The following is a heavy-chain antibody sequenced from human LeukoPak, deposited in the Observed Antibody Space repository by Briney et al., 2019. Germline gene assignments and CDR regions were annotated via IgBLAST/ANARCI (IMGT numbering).Heavy chain of an antibody. D-gene: IGHD3-22*01. CDR2: TSAYNGNT. CDR3: ARDEGYYYDSSGQPFDY. V-gene: IGHV1-18*01. CDR1: GYTFTSYG. Sequence: ASVKVSCKASGYTFTSYGISWVRQAPGQGLEWMGWTSAYNGNTNYAQKLQSRVTMTTDTSTSTAYMELRSLRSDDTAVYYCARDEGYYYDSSGQPFDYWGQGTLVTVSS. J-gene: IGHJ4*02.